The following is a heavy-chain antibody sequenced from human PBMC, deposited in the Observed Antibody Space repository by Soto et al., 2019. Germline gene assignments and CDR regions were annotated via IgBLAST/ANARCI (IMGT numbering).Heavy chain of an antibody. CDR3: AFIRGVIAPFDY. CDR2: IHYSGST. V-gene: IGHV4-31*03. Sequence: SETLSLTCPFSGDSISSGGYYLSWLRQYPGEALEWLGNIHYSGSTHYSPSLKSRVTISVDTSKNQFSLKLRSVTAADTSVYYCAFIRGVIAPFDYWGHGNRVTVSS. CDR1: GDSISSGGYY. D-gene: IGHD3-10*01. J-gene: IGHJ4*01.